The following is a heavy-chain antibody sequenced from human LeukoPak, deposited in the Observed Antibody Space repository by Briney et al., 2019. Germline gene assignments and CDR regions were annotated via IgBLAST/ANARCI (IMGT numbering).Heavy chain of an antibody. V-gene: IGHV4-30-4*01. CDR1: GGSISSGDCY. CDR2: IYYSGST. CDR3: ARAPRGCSYGLYFDY. J-gene: IGHJ4*02. Sequence: PSQTLSLTCTVSGGSISSGDCYWSWIRQPPGKGLEWIGYIYYSGSTYYNPSLKSRVTISVDTSKNQFSLKLSSVTAADTAVYYCARAPRGCSYGLYFDYWGQGTLVTVSS. D-gene: IGHD5-18*01.